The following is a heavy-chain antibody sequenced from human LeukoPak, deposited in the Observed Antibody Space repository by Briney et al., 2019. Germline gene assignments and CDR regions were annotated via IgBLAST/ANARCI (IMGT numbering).Heavy chain of an antibody. Sequence: ASVKVSCKASGYTFTSYAMNWVRQAPGQGLEWMGRINPNSGGTNYAQKFQGRVTMTRDTSISTAYMELSRLRSDDTAVYYCARDRRGYSYGYDPDAFDIWGQGTMVTVSS. V-gene: IGHV1-2*06. CDR3: ARDRRGYSYGYDPDAFDI. D-gene: IGHD5-18*01. CDR1: GYTFTSYA. CDR2: INPNSGGT. J-gene: IGHJ3*02.